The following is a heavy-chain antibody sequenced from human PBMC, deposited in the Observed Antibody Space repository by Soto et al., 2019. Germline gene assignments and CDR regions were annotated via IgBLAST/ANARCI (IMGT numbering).Heavy chain of an antibody. Sequence: KVSGKAYGYSFTGYWIGWVRQMPGKGLEWMGIIYPGDSDTRYSPSFQGQVTISADKSISTAYLQWSSLKASDTTMYYCARQPVVVAADSRTFDIWGQGTMVTVSS. V-gene: IGHV5-51*01. CDR2: IYPGDSDT. J-gene: IGHJ3*02. CDR1: GYSFTGYW. CDR3: ARQPVVVAADSRTFDI. D-gene: IGHD2-15*01.